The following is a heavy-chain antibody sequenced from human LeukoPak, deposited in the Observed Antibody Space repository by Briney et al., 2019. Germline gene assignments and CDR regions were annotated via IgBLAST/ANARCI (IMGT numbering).Heavy chain of an antibody. CDR3: AKEGDDFWSGYPFDY. V-gene: IGHV3-7*04. CDR2: IKQDGSEK. Sequence: PGGSLRLSCAASGFTFSSYWMSWVRQAPGKGLEWVANIKQDGSEKYYVDSVKGRFTISRDNAKNSLYLQMNSLRAEDTAVYYCAKEGDDFWSGYPFDYWGQGTLVIVSS. CDR1: GFTFSSYW. J-gene: IGHJ4*02. D-gene: IGHD3-3*01.